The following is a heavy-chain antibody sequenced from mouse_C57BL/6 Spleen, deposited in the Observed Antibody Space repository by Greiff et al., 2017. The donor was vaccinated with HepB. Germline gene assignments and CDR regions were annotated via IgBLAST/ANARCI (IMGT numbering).Heavy chain of an antibody. CDR2: IDPSDSYT. CDR1: GYTFTSYW. CDR3: ARSHYFDY. Sequence: QVQLKQPGAELVKPGASVKLSCKASGYTFTSYWMQWVKQRPGQGLEWIGEIDPSDSYTNYNQKFKGKATLTVDTSSSTAYMQLSSLTSEDSAVYYCARSHYFDYWGQGTTPTVSS. J-gene: IGHJ2*01. V-gene: IGHV1-50*01.